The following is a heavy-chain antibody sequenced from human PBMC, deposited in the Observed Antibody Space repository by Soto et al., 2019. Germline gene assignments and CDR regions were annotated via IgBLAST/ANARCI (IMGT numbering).Heavy chain of an antibody. CDR1: GYTFTAYY. CDR2: INPNSGDT. V-gene: IGHV1-2*04. D-gene: IGHD5-18*01. CDR3: ARGGYTYGYGLDY. J-gene: IGHJ4*02. Sequence: QVQLVQSGAEVKKLGASVKVSCKASGYTFTAYYLHWVRQAPGQGLEWVGWINPNSGDTNYAQRFQGWVTMTGDTSVSTAYMDLTRLRSDDTAVYYCARGGYTYGYGLDYWGQGTLVTVSS.